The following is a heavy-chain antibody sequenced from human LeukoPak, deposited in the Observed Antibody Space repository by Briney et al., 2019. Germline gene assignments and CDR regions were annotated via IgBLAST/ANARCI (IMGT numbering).Heavy chain of an antibody. CDR3: ASLSLLDV. Sequence: QPGGSLRLSCVASGFTFSSYWMHWVRQAPGKGRVWVSRINSDGSSTSYAASVKGRFSISRDNAKTTLYLQMNSLRAEDTAVYYCASLSLLDVWGQGTTVTVSS. CDR1: GFTFSSYW. J-gene: IGHJ6*02. D-gene: IGHD5/OR15-5a*01. V-gene: IGHV3-74*01. CDR2: INSDGSST.